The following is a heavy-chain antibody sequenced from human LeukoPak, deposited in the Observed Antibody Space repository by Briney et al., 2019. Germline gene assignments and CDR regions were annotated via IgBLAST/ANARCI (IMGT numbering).Heavy chain of an antibody. J-gene: IGHJ4*02. Sequence: ASVKVSCKASGYTFTSYGISWVRQAPGQGLEWMGWISAYNGNTNYAQKLQGRVTMTTDTSTSTAYMELRSLRSDDTAVYYCARYGYCSSTSCRNWFDYWGQGTLVTVSS. CDR2: ISAYNGNT. CDR1: GYTFTSYG. D-gene: IGHD2-2*03. V-gene: IGHV1-18*01. CDR3: ARYGYCSSTSCRNWFDY.